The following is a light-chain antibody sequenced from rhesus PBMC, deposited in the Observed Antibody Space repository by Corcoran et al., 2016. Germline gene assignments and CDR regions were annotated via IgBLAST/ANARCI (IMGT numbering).Light chain of an antibody. V-gene: IGKV3-40*03. CDR2: SAY. Sequence: EIVMTQSPATLSLSPGETATLSCRASESVGSYLAWYQPKPGQAPKLLVHSAYFRATGIPDRVSGSGSRTEFTLTISSLEPEDVGVYHCQQYNDLLSFGQWTKVEIK. CDR3: QQYNDLLS. CDR1: ESVGSY. J-gene: IGKJ2*01.